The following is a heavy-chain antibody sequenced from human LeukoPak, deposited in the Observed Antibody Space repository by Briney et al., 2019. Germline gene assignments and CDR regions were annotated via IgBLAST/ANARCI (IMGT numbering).Heavy chain of an antibody. CDR2: IIPIFGTA. CDR1: GGTFSSYA. Sequence: SVKVSCKASGGTFSSYAISWVRQAPGQGLEWMGGIIPIFGTANYAQKFQGRVTITTDESTSTAYMELSSLRSEDTAVYYCATCSSTSCYPQDWFDPWGQGTLVTVSS. CDR3: ATCSSTSCYPQDWFDP. V-gene: IGHV1-69*05. J-gene: IGHJ5*02. D-gene: IGHD2-2*01.